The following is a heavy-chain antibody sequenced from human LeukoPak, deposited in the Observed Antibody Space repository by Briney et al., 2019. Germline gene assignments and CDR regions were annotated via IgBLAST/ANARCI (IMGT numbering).Heavy chain of an antibody. CDR1: GYSISSGYY. Sequence: SETLSLTCTVSGYSISSGYYWGWIRQPPGKGLEWIGYIYYSGATNYNPSLKSRVTISVDTSKKQFSLKLNSVTAADTAVYYCARDGGGHDYGDYTFDYWGQGTLVTVSS. D-gene: IGHD4-17*01. CDR2: IYYSGAT. J-gene: IGHJ4*02. V-gene: IGHV4-61*01. CDR3: ARDGGGHDYGDYTFDY.